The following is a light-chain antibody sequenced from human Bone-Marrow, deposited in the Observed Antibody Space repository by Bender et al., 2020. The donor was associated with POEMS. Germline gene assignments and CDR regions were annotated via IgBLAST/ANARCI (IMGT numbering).Light chain of an antibody. V-gene: IGLV1-44*01. CDR1: SSNIGAHA. CDR3: AVWDDSLNGWV. J-gene: IGLJ3*02. Sequence: QSVLTQPPSASGTPGQRVTISCSGGSSNIGAHAVTWYQHLPGTAPKLIIYLRHRGPSEVPDRFSGSRSGTSATLAISGLQSEDEADYYCAVWDDSLNGWVLGGGTKLTVL. CDR2: LRH.